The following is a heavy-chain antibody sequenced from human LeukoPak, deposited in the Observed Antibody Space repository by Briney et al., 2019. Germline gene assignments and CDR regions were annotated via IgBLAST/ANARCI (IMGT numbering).Heavy chain of an antibody. V-gene: IGHV1-8*01. D-gene: IGHD6-19*01. CDR2: VNPNSGNT. J-gene: IGHJ4*02. Sequence: ASVKVSCKASGYTFTNYDINWVRQATGQGLEWMGWVNPNSGNTAYAQKFQGRVTMTRDTSISAIYMELSSLRSEDTAVYYCARSLRGWYKDYWGQGTLVTVSS. CDR3: ARSLRGWYKDY. CDR1: GYTFTNYD.